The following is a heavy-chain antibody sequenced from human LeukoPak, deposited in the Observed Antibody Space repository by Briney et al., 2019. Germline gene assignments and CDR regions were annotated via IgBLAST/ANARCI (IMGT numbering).Heavy chain of an antibody. D-gene: IGHD1-1*01. V-gene: IGHV4-39*01. Sequence: SETLSLTCSVSGGSISSTTYYWGWIRQPPGKGLEWIGTIYYSGRTYYNPSRESRITLSVDTSKNQFFLTIDSVASPETARDFCARHNRSLGQLGSHLKTEVDYWGQGTLVTVSS. CDR2: IYYSGRT. CDR1: GGSISSTTYY. J-gene: IGHJ4*02. CDR3: ARHNRSLGQLGSHLKTEVDY.